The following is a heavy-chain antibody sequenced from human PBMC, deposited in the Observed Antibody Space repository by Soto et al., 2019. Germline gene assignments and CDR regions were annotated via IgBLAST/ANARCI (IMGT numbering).Heavy chain of an antibody. CDR3: CTDPDSNGRYYYGMDG. Sequence: EVQLVESGGGLVKPGGSLRLSCAASGFTFNNAWMSWVRQAPGKGLEWVGRIKSKTDGGTTDYAAPVKGRFTISRDDSKNTLLLQMDSLKTEDTAVDYCCTDPDSNGRYYYGMDGWGRGTTVTVSS. CDR1: GFTFNNAW. CDR2: IKSKTDGGTT. J-gene: IGHJ6*02. D-gene: IGHD3-22*01. V-gene: IGHV3-15*01.